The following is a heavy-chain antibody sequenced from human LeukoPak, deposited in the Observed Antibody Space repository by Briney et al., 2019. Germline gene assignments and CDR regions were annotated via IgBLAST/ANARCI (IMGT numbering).Heavy chain of an antibody. CDR3: ARERSSSWTYYYYGMDV. CDR2: ISSNGGST. V-gene: IGHV3-64*01. Sequence: GGSLRLSCAASGFTFSSYAMHWVRQAPGKGLEYVSAISSNGGSTYYANSVKGRFTISRGNSKNTLYLQMGSLRAEDMAVYYCARERSSSWTYYYYGMDVWGKGTTVAVS. D-gene: IGHD6-13*01. J-gene: IGHJ6*04. CDR1: GFTFSSYA.